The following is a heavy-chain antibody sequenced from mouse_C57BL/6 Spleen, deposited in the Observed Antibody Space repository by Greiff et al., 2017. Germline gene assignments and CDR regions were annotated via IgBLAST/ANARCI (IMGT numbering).Heavy chain of an antibody. CDR2: IYPGDGDT. V-gene: IGHV1-82*01. Sequence: VQLQQSGPELVKPGASVKISCKASGYAFSSSWMNWVKQRPGKGLEWIGRIYPGDGDTNYNGKFKGKATLTADKSSSTAYVQLSSLTSEDSAVYFCARRDSYYFDYWGQGTTLTVSS. J-gene: IGHJ2*01. CDR3: ARRDSYYFDY. CDR1: GYAFSSSW.